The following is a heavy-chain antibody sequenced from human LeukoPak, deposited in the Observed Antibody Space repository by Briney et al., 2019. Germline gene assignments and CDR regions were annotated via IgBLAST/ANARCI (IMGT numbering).Heavy chain of an antibody. CDR3: AKPARTDYADY. CDR1: GFTFDDYA. V-gene: IGHV3-23*01. CDR2: ISGNGDST. D-gene: IGHD1-14*01. J-gene: IGHJ4*02. Sequence: GGSLRLSCAASGFTFDDYAMNWVRQAPGKGLEWVSSISGNGDSTYYADSVKGRFTISRDNSKNTLYLQMNSLRAEDTAVYYCAKPARTDYADYWGQGTLVTVSS.